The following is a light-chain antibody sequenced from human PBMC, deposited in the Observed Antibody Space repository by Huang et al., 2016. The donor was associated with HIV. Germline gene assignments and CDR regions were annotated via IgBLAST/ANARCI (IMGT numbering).Light chain of an antibody. CDR1: QSVSTY. CDR3: QQRSNSPYT. CDR2: DAS. J-gene: IGKJ2*01. Sequence: EIVLTQSPATLSLSPGERATLSCRASQSVSTYLAWYQQKPGQAPRLLIYDASNRATCIPARFSGSGSGTDFTLTINSLEPEDFAVYYCQQRSNSPYTFGQGTKLEIK. V-gene: IGKV3-11*01.